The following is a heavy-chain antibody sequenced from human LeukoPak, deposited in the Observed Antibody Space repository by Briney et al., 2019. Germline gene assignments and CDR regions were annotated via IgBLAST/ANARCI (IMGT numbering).Heavy chain of an antibody. CDR3: ARKTTGDQGSYFDC. Sequence: SETLSLTCTVSGGSVSSGRYYWSWIRQPPGKGLEWIGYYYYSGSTNYNPSLKTRVTISIDTSKNQFSLKVSSVTAADTAVYYCARKTTGDQGSYFDCWGQGTLVTVSS. D-gene: IGHD1-1*01. J-gene: IGHJ4*02. CDR2: YYYSGST. CDR1: GGSVSSGRYY. V-gene: IGHV4-61*01.